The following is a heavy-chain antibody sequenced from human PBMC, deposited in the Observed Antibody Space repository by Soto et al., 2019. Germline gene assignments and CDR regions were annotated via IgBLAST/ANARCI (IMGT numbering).Heavy chain of an antibody. J-gene: IGHJ4*02. D-gene: IGHD3-10*01. CDR1: GGSISSGGYS. CDR3: ARSQYGSGSYYPYYFDY. V-gene: IGHV4-30-2*01. CDR2: IYHSGST. Sequence: KPSETLSLTCAVSGGSISSGGYSWSWIRQPPGKGLEWIGYIYHSGSTYYNPSLKSRVTISVDRSKNQFSLKLSSVTAADTAVYYCARSQYGSGSYYPYYFDYWGQGTLVTVSS.